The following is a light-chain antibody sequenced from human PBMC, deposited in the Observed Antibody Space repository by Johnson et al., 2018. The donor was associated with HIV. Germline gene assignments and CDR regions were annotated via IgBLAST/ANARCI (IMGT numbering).Light chain of an antibody. V-gene: IGLV1-51*01. CDR3: ETWDSSLSGV. Sequence: QSVLTQPPSVSAAPGQKVTISCSGSSSNIGNNYVSWYQQLPGTAPKLLIYDNNKRPSGIPDRFSGSKSGTSATLGITGLQTVDEDVYYCETWDSSLSGVFGTGTKVTVL. CDR2: DNN. J-gene: IGLJ1*01. CDR1: SSNIGNNY.